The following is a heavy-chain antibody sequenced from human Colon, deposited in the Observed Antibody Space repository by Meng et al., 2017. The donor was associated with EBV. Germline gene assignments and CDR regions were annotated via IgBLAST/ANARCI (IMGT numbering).Heavy chain of an antibody. J-gene: IGHJ2*01. Sequence: QVQLVQSGSELKKSGDSVKVSCKASGYTFINYAINWVRQAPGQGLEWMGWINTHTGNPTYGQGFTGRFVLSSDTSVSTANLQISSLKAEDTAVYYCARGGPYPDSSGFHWYFDLWGRGTLVTVSS. CDR3: ARGGPYPDSSGFHWYFDL. CDR2: INTHTGNP. D-gene: IGHD3-22*01. V-gene: IGHV7-4-1*02. CDR1: GYTFINYA.